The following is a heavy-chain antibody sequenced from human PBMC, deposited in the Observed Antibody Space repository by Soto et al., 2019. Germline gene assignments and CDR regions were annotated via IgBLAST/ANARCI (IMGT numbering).Heavy chain of an antibody. V-gene: IGHV4-39*01. CDR3: ARHSPSFYCSGGSCPFYYYYMDV. CDR2: IYYSGST. CDR1: GGSISSSSYY. J-gene: IGHJ6*03. D-gene: IGHD2-15*01. Sequence: SETLSLTCTVSGGSISSSSYYWGWIRQPPGKGLEWIGSIYYSGSTYYNPSLKSRVTISVDTPKNQFSLKLSSVTAADTAVYYRARHSPSFYCSGGSCPFYYYYMDVWGKGTTVTVSS.